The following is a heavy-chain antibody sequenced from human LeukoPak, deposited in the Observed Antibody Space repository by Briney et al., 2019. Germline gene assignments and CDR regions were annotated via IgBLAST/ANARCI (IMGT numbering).Heavy chain of an antibody. D-gene: IGHD5-18*01. CDR3: TRSRGYSNGSPDGMDV. CDR2: IRSKANSYAT. V-gene: IGHV3-73*01. CDR1: GFTFSGSA. J-gene: IGHJ6*02. Sequence: GGSLRLSCAASGFTFSGSAMHWVRQASGKGMEWVGRIRSKANSYATAYAASVKGRFTISRDDSKNTAYLQMNSLKTEDTAVYYCTRSRGYSNGSPDGMDVWGQGTTVTVSS.